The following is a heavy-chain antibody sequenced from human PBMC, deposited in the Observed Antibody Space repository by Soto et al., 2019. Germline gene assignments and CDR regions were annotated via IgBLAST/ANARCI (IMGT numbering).Heavy chain of an antibody. CDR2: ISWDGGST. D-gene: IGHD5-12*01. J-gene: IGHJ4*02. CDR1: GFTFDDYT. CDR3: AKEVEMATIFTWFYY. Sequence: GGSLRLSCAASGFTFDDYTMHWVRQAPGKGLEWVSLISWDGGSTYYADSVKGRFTISRDNSKNSLYLQMNSLRTEDTALYYCAKEVEMATIFTWFYYWGQGTLVTVSS. V-gene: IGHV3-43*01.